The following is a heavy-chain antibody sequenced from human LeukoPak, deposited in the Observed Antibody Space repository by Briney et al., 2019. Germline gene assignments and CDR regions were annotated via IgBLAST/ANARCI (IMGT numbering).Heavy chain of an antibody. CDR2: INHSGST. D-gene: IGHD6-19*01. CDR3: ARVYSSGPFDY. V-gene: IGHV4-34*01. CDR1: GGSFSGYY. J-gene: IGHJ4*02. Sequence: SETLSLTCAVYGGSFSGYYWSWIRQPPGKGLEWIGEINHSGSTNYNPSLKSRVTISVDTSKNQFSLKLSSVTAADTAVYYCARVYSSGPFDYWGQGTLVTVSS.